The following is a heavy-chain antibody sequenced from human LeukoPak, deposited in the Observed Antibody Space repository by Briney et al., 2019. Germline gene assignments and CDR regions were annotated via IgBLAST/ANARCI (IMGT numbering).Heavy chain of an antibody. J-gene: IGHJ3*02. Sequence: PSETLSLTCAVSGGSISSGGYSWGWVRQPPGTGLEWVGYIYHSGSTYYNPSLKSRVTISVDRSKNQFSLKLSSVTAADTAVYYCASGSSLRAFDIWGQGTMVAVSS. CDR1: GGSISSGGYS. CDR3: ASGSSLRAFDI. D-gene: IGHD3-10*01. CDR2: IYHSGST. V-gene: IGHV4-30-2*01.